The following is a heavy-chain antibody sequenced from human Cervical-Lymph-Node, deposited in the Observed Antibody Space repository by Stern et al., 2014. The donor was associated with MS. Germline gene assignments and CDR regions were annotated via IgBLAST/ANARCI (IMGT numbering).Heavy chain of an antibody. V-gene: IGHV1-18*01. CDR1: GYTFTYYA. J-gene: IGHJ4*02. CDR3: ARDDVYTRRAIDY. D-gene: IGHD5/OR15-5a*01. CDR2: ISPYNGNT. Sequence: QVQLVQSGAEVKKPGASVNVSCKTSGYTFTYYAISWIRQAPGQGLEWVGWISPYNGNTKFVQKLQGRVAMTTDTSTSTAYMELRSLRSDDTAVYYCARDDVYTRRAIDYWGQGTLVTVSS.